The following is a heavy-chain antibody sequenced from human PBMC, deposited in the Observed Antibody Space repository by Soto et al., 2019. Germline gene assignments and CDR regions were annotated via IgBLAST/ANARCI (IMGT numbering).Heavy chain of an antibody. Sequence: VHLVESGGGLVKPGGSLRLSCASSGFPFSDHYMSWIRRSPGKGLEFLSYISPGTTYKNYADSVKGRFTISRDNAKSSLYLQLNGLRAEDTAVYFCSRGGGGGLFDLWGQGTFVTVSS. V-gene: IGHV3-11*06. CDR3: SRGGGGGLFDL. D-gene: IGHD2-21*01. J-gene: IGHJ4*02. CDR2: ISPGTTYK. CDR1: GFPFSDHY.